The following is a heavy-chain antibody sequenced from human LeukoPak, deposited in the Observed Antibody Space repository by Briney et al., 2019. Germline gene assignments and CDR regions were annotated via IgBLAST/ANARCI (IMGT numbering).Heavy chain of an antibody. CDR3: ARDSYSSF. CDR2: ISPSGGAT. CDR1: GYTFTSYY. Sequence: GASVKVSCKASGYTFTSYYIYWVRQAPGQGLEWMGWISPSGGATNYAQRFQGRVTMTRDTSIGTAYMELRSLRSDDTAVYYCARDSYSSFWGQGTLVTVSS. D-gene: IGHD1-26*01. V-gene: IGHV1-2*02. J-gene: IGHJ4*02.